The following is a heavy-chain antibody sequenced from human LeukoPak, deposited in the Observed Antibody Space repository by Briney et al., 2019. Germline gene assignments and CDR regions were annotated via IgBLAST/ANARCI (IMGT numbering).Heavy chain of an antibody. CDR3: AKDPSSGWYEGWYFDY. CDR2: ISGSGGST. CDR1: GFTFSSYA. J-gene: IGHJ4*02. Sequence: RGSLRLSCAASGFTFSSYAMSWVRQAPGKGLEWVSAISGSGGSTYYADSVKGRFTISRDNSKNTLYLQMNSLRAEDTAVYYCAKDPSSGWYEGWYFDYWGQGTLVTVSS. V-gene: IGHV3-23*01. D-gene: IGHD6-19*01.